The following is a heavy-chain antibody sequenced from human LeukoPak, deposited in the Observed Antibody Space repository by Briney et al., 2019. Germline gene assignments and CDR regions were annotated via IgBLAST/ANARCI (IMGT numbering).Heavy chain of an antibody. J-gene: IGHJ4*02. Sequence: GASVKVSCKASGYTFTGYYMHWVRQAPGQGLEWMGWINPNSGDTNYAQKFQGRVTMTRDTSISTAYMELSRLRSDDTAVYYCARVIVATISFDYWGQGNLVTVSS. CDR2: INPNSGDT. V-gene: IGHV1-2*02. D-gene: IGHD5-12*01. CDR3: ARVIVATISFDY. CDR1: GYTFTGYY.